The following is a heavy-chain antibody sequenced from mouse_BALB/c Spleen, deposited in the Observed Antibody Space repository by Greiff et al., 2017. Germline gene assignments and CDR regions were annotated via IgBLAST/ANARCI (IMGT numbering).Heavy chain of an antibody. J-gene: IGHJ2*01. V-gene: IGHV1-5*01. Sequence: EVQLVESGTVLARPGASVKMSCKASGYTFTSYWMHWVKQRPGQGLEWIGAIYPGNSDTSYNQKFKGKAKLTAVTSTSTAYKELSSLTNEDSAVYYCTRSPYYYGSSYDYFDYWGQGATLTVSS. CDR1: GYTFTSYW. CDR3: TRSPYYYGSSYDYFDY. D-gene: IGHD1-1*01. CDR2: IYPGNSDT.